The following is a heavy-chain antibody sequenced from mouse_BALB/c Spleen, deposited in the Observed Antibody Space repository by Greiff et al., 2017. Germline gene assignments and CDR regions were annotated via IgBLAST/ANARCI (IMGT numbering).Heavy chain of an antibody. J-gene: IGHJ4*01. CDR2: IYPGDGDT. CDR3: ARDYRYDSYAMDY. CDR1: GYTFTSYW. V-gene: IGHV1-87*01. D-gene: IGHD2-14*01. Sequence: QVQLQQSGAELARPGASVKLSCKTSGYTFTSYWMQWVKQRPGQGLEWIGTIYPGDGDTRYSQKFKGKATLTADKSSSTASMQLSSLASEDSAVYYCARDYRYDSYAMDYWGQGTSVTVSS.